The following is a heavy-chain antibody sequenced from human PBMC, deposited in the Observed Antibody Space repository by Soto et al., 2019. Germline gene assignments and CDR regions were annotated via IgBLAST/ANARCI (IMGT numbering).Heavy chain of an antibody. V-gene: IGHV1-18*01. CDR1: GYTFTSYG. CDR2: ISAYNGNT. J-gene: IGHJ6*02. CDR3: ARGGKYCTNGVCFFYGMDV. Sequence: QVQLVQSGAEVKKPGASVKVSCKASGYTFTSYGISWVRQAPGQGLEWMGWISAYNGNTNYAQKLQGRVTLTTDPXTSTAYMELRSLRSDDTAVYYCARGGKYCTNGVCFFYGMDVWGQGTTVTVSS. D-gene: IGHD2-8*01.